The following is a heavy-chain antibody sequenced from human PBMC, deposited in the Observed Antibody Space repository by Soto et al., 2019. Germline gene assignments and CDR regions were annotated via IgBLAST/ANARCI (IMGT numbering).Heavy chain of an antibody. J-gene: IGHJ6*02. CDR3: AKDLPSIAETLYAVYV. CDR1: GFTFSHYA. V-gene: IGHV3-30*18. CDR2: ISYDADNE. Sequence: GGSLRLSCAASGFTFSHYAIHWVRQAPGKGLDWVAVISYDADNEYYADSVKGRFSISRDNSKNTLYLQMNGLRPEDTAVYYCAKDLPSIAETLYAVYVWGQGTTVTVSS. D-gene: IGHD2-15*01.